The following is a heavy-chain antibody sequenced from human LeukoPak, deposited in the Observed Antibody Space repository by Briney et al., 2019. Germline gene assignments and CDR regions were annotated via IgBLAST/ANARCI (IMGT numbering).Heavy chain of an antibody. V-gene: IGHV3-7*01. CDR3: ARWRGAQSEFEY. Sequence: PGGSLRLSCTASGFTFSTYWMSWVRQAPGKGLECVASIKQDGSEKEYVDSVEGRFTISRDNAKNSLYLQMISLRAEDTAVYYCARWRGAQSEFEYWGQGTLVTVSS. CDR2: IKQDGSEK. CDR1: GFTFSTYW. J-gene: IGHJ4*02. D-gene: IGHD3-3*01.